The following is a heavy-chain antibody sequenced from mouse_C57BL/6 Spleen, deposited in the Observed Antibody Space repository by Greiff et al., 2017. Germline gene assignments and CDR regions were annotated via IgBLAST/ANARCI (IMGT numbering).Heavy chain of an antibody. D-gene: IGHD1-1*01. CDR3: VRRGYGSPSWYFDV. Sequence: EVQLVESGRGLVQPKGPLKLPCAVSGFTFNTYAMHWVRQAPGKGLEWVARIRSKSSNYATYYVDSVKDRFTISRDDSQSMLYLQMNNLRTEDTAMYYCVRRGYGSPSWYFDVWGTGTAVTVSS. CDR1: GFTFNTYA. V-gene: IGHV10-3*01. CDR2: IRSKSSNYAT. J-gene: IGHJ1*03.